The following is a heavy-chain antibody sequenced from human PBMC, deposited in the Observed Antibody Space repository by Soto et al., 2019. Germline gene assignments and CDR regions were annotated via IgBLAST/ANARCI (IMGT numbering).Heavy chain of an antibody. D-gene: IGHD3-22*01. Sequence: ASVKVSCKASGYTFTSYGISWVRQAPGQGLEWMGWISAYNGNTNYAQKLQGRVTMTTDTSTSTAYMELRSLRSDDTAVYYCARDYYDSSGYPARGYYYGMDVWGQGTTVTVSS. CDR2: ISAYNGNT. J-gene: IGHJ6*02. CDR3: ARDYYDSSGYPARGYYYGMDV. CDR1: GYTFTSYG. V-gene: IGHV1-18*01.